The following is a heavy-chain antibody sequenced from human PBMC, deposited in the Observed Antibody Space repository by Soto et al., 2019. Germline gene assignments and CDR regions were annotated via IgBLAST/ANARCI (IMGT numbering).Heavy chain of an antibody. CDR2: ITPSFGTA. Sequence: QVELVQSGAAVGTPGSSVKVSCKASGGTFNSYAISWVRQAPGQGLEWMGGITPSFGTAMYAQNFQGRVTITADESTGIAYMELSSLRSEDTAVYYCARRSVEMDTIFHFDDWVQGTLVTVSS. V-gene: IGHV1-69*01. D-gene: IGHD5-18*01. CDR1: GGTFNSYA. CDR3: ARRSVEMDTIFHFDD. J-gene: IGHJ4*02.